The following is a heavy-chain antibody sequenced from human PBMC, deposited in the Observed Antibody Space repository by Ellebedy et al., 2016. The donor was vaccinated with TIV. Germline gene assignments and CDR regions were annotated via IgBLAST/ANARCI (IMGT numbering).Heavy chain of an antibody. CDR3: VREREKQYEILTGNYDAFDT. D-gene: IGHD3-9*01. CDR1: GGSISSNCW. Sequence: SETLSLTCTVSGGSISSNCWWSWVRQSPGKGPEWIGEIYHSGATNYNPSLRGRVTVSVDRPKNRFSLNLISVTAADTAVYYCVREREKQYEILTGNYDAFDTWGQGKKVTVSA. CDR2: IYHSGAT. V-gene: IGHV4-4*02. J-gene: IGHJ3*02.